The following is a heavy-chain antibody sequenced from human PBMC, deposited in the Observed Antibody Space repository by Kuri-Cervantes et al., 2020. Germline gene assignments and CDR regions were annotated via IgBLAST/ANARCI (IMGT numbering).Heavy chain of an antibody. CDR2: ISSSGSTI. V-gene: IGHV3-11*01. CDR3: ARDLERMLYYYYGMDV. D-gene: IGHD1-1*01. Sequence: GGSLRLSCAASGFTFSDYYMSWIRQAPGKGLEWVSYISSSGSTIYYADSVKGRFTISRGNAKNSLYLQMNSLRAEDTAVYYCARDLERMLYYYYGMDVWGQGTTVTVSS. CDR1: GFTFSDYY. J-gene: IGHJ6*02.